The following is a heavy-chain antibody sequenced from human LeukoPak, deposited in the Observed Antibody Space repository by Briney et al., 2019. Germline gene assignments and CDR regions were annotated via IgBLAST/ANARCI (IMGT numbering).Heavy chain of an antibody. J-gene: IGHJ4*02. CDR3: AIAPHY. Sequence: SETLSLTCTVSGGSISSSSYYWGWIRQPPGKGLEWIGSFYSSGSTYYNPSLKSRVTISVDTSKNQFSLKLTSVTAADSAVNYCAIAPHYWGQGTLVTVSS. CDR2: FYSSGST. CDR1: GGSISSSSYY. V-gene: IGHV4-39*01.